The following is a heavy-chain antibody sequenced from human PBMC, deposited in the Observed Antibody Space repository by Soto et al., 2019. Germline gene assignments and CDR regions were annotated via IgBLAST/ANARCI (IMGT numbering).Heavy chain of an antibody. V-gene: IGHV4-31*11. CDR2: IYYSGST. CDR1: GGSISSSNW. J-gene: IGHJ5*02. CDR3: ARSVFP. Sequence: SETLSLTCAVSGGSISSSNWWSWVRQRPGKGLEWIGYIYYSGSTYYNPSLKSRVTISVDTPKNQFSLKLSSVTAADTAVYYCARSVFPWGQGTLVTVSS.